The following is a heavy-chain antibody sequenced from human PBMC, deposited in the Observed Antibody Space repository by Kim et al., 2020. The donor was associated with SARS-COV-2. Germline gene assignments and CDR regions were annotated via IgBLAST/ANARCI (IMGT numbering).Heavy chain of an antibody. CDR1: GGSINSYY. CDR2: IYFSGST. J-gene: IGHJ3*02. CDR3: ARNFCSGGDCNTRDAFDI. D-gene: IGHD2-21*02. V-gene: IGHV4-59*13. Sequence: SETLSLSCAVSGGSINSYYWSWIRQSPGRGLEWIGHIYFSGSTNYNPSLKSRVTISVDTSKKHFSLNLSSVTAADTAVYYCARNFCSGGDCNTRDAFDIWGQGTMVTVSS.